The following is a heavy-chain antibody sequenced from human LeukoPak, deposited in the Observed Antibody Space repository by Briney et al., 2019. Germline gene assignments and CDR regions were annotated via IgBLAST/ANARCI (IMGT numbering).Heavy chain of an antibody. CDR2: ISSSGSTI. V-gene: IGHV3-48*03. CDR1: GFTFSSYE. CDR3: SKDLPLWFGKCFDY. J-gene: IGHJ4*02. D-gene: IGHD3-10*01. Sequence: PGGSLRLSCAASGFTFSSYEMNWVRQAPGKGLEWVSYISSSGSTIYYADSVKGRFTISRDNSKNTLYLQMNSLRTEDTAVCYCSKDLPLWFGKCFDYWGQGTLVTVSS.